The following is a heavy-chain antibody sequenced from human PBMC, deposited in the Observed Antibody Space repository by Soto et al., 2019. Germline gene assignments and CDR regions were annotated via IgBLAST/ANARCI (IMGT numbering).Heavy chain of an antibody. CDR1: GFTVSSNY. CDR2: IYSGGST. J-gene: IGHJ6*02. CDR3: ARDRFPYGMDV. Sequence: EVQVAESGGGLVQPGGSLRLSCAASGFTVSSNYMSWVRQAPGKGLEWVSFIYSGGSTYYADSVKGRFTISRDKSKNTLYLPMNSLRADDTAMYYCARDRFPYGMDVWGQGTTVTVSS. V-gene: IGHV3-66*01.